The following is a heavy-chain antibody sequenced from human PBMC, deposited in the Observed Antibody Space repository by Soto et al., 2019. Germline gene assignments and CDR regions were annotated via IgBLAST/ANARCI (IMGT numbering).Heavy chain of an antibody. CDR2: LSGSGGTT. V-gene: IGHV3-23*01. CDR1: GFTFSSFA. D-gene: IGHD3-10*01. Sequence: EVQLLESGGGLVQPGGSLRLSCAASGFTFSSFAMSWVRQAPGKGLEWVSSLSGSGGTTYYADSVKGRFTIFRDNSKNRLYLQMNSLRAEDTAAYYCATQRGATRIFDYWGQGTLVTVSS. J-gene: IGHJ4*02. CDR3: ATQRGATRIFDY.